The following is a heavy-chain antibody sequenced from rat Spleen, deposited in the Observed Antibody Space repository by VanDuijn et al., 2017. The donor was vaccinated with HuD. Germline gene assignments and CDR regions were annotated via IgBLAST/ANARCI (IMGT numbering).Heavy chain of an antibody. J-gene: IGHJ4*01. CDR1: GFTFGDFG. Sequence: EVQLVESGGGLIQPGRSLKISCAASGFTFGDFGMAWVRQPPKKGLEWVASISSGGGGTYFPDSVKGRFTISRDNTKRTLYLQMDSLRSEDSASYYCTRHHYDGYYHGPVFGVMDAWGRGASVTVSS. CDR2: ISSGGGGT. D-gene: IGHD1-12*03. V-gene: IGHV5S23*01. CDR3: TRHHYDGYYHGPVFGVMDA.